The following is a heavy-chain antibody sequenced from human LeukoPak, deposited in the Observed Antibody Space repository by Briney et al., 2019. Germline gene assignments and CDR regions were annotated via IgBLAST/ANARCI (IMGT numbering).Heavy chain of an antibody. CDR1: GYSFTSYW. CDR2: IYPGDSGT. D-gene: IGHD2-2*03. J-gene: IGHJ4*02. Sequence: GESLKISCKGSGYSFTSYWIGWVRQMPGKGLEWMGIIYPGDSGTRYSPSFQGQVTFSADKSIITAYLQWSSLKASDTAMYYCARQTTQMDIVVVPAAWDYWGQGTLVTVSS. CDR3: ARQTTQMDIVVVPAAWDY. V-gene: IGHV5-51*01.